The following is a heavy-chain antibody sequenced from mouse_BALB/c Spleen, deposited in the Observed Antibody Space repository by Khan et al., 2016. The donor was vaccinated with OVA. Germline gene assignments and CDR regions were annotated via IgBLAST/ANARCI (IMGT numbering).Heavy chain of an antibody. CDR3: ARYVYYDYAYYYSMDY. Sequence: QVQLKESGPGLVAPSQSLSITCTVSGFSLTGYGVNWVRQPPGKGLEWLGMIWGDGSTDYNSALKSRLSISKDNSKSQVFLKMNSLHTDDTARYYCARYVYYDYAYYYSMDYWGQGTSVTVSS. CDR2: IWGDGST. D-gene: IGHD2-4*01. V-gene: IGHV2-6-7*01. CDR1: GFSLTGYG. J-gene: IGHJ4*01.